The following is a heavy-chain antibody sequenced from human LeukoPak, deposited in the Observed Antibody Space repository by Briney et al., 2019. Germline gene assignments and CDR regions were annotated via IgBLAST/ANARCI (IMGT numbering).Heavy chain of an antibody. CDR2: IYSGGST. J-gene: IGHJ4*02. D-gene: IGHD4-17*01. Sequence: GGSLRLSCAASGFTVSSNYMSWVRQAPGKGLEWVSVIYSGGSTYYADSVKGRFTISRDNSKNTLYLQMNSLRAEDTAVYYCAKNLVYGDYSMTNWGQGTLVTVSS. CDR1: GFTVSSNY. V-gene: IGHV3-66*01. CDR3: AKNLVYGDYSMTN.